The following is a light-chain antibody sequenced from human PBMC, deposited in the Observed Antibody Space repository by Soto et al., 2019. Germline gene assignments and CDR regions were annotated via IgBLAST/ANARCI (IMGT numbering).Light chain of an antibody. V-gene: IGKV3-20*01. Sequence: IALTQSPATLSLSPGQRAPLTCRASPSVSSYLVWYQQKPGQAPMLLIYGASGRATGIPDRFSGSGSGTDFTLTSSRLEPEDFAVYYCQQYGSSPTTFGHGTKVDIK. CDR3: QQYGSSPTT. J-gene: IGKJ1*01. CDR2: GAS. CDR1: PSVSSY.